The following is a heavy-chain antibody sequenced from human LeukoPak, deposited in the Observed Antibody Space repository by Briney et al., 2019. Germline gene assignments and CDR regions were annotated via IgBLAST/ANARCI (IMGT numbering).Heavy chain of an antibody. J-gene: IGHJ6*03. CDR3: AKGNNWNYGDDYYYMDV. D-gene: IGHD1-7*01. CDR1: GFTFSSYA. CDR2: ISGSGGST. Sequence: GGSLRLSCAASGFTFSSYAMSWVRQAPGKGLEWVSAISGSGGSTYYADSVKGRFTISRDNSKNTLYLQMNSLRAEDTAVYYCAKGNNWNYGDDYYYMDVWGKGTTVTISS. V-gene: IGHV3-23*01.